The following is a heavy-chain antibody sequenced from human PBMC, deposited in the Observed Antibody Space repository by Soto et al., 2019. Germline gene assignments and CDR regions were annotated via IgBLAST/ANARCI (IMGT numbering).Heavy chain of an antibody. CDR2: IYYSGST. CDR1: GGSVSSGIYY. Sequence: PSETLSLTCTVSGGSVSSGIYYWSWIRQPPGKGLECIGYIYYSGSTYYNPSLKSRVTISVDTSKNQFSLKLSSVTAADTAVYYCARASYYYGMDVWGQGTTVTVSS. V-gene: IGHV4-30-4*08. J-gene: IGHJ6*02. CDR3: ARASYYYGMDV.